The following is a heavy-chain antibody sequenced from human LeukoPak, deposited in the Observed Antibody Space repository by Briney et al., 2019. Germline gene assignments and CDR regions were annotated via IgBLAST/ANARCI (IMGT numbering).Heavy chain of an antibody. Sequence: SETLSLTCTVSGGSISGYYWSWIRQPPGKGLEWIGYIYYSGSTNYNPSLKSRVTVSVDTSKNQFSLKLSSVTAADTAVYYCARARPSSSWPNDAFDIWGQGTMVTVSS. CDR3: ARARPSSSWPNDAFDI. CDR1: GGSISGYY. V-gene: IGHV4-59*01. D-gene: IGHD6-13*01. J-gene: IGHJ3*02. CDR2: IYYSGST.